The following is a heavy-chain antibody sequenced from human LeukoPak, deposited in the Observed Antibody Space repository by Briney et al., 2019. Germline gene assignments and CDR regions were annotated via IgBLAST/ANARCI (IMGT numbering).Heavy chain of an antibody. CDR3: AREQVLRFLGYYYGMDV. CDR2: IYYSGST. J-gene: IGHJ6*02. Sequence: SETLSLTCTVSGGSISSYYWSWIRQPPGKGLEWIGYIYYSGSTNYNPSLKSRVTISVDTSKNQFSLKLSSVTAADTAVYYCAREQVLRFLGYYYGMDVWGQGTTVTVSS. D-gene: IGHD3-3*01. V-gene: IGHV4-59*12. CDR1: GGSISSYY.